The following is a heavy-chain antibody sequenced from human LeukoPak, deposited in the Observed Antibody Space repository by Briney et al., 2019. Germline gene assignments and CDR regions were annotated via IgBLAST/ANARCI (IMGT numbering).Heavy chain of an antibody. D-gene: IGHD6-13*01. CDR3: ARERVQQQPVGY. CDR1: GFTFDDYG. J-gene: IGHJ4*02. V-gene: IGHV3-7*01. CDR2: IKQDGSEK. Sequence: GGSLRLSCAASGFTFDDYGMSWVRQAPGKGLEWVANIKQDGSEKYYVDSVKGRFTISRDNAKNSLYLQMNSLRAEDTAVYYCARERVQQQPVGYWGQGTLVTVSS.